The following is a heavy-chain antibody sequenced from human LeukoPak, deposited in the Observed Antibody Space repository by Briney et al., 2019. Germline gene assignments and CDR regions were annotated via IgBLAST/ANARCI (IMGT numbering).Heavy chain of an antibody. D-gene: IGHD3-10*01. CDR3: AKGRGQGFDY. CDR1: GFTFSSYA. CDR2: ISGSGGNT. V-gene: IGHV3-23*01. J-gene: IGHJ4*02. Sequence: GGSLRLSCAASGFTFSSYAMSCVRQAPGKGLEWVSGISGSGGNTYYADSVKGRFTISRDNSKNTLYLQMNSLRAEDTAVYYCAKGRGQGFDYWGQGTLVTVSS.